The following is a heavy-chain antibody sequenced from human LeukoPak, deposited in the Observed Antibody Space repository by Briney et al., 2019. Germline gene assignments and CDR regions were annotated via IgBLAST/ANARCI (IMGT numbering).Heavy chain of an antibody. CDR1: VDSISSTSYY. V-gene: IGHV4-39*07. D-gene: IGHD4-23*01. J-gene: IGHJ4*02. CDR2: IFYTGTT. Sequence: SETLSLTCALSVDSISSTSYYSGWIRQPPGKGLEWIGCIFYTGTTYYNPSLKSRATISVDTSKNQFSLKLSAVAAADTAVYCCAREGAVVLSNFDCWGQGTLVTVSS. CDR3: AREGAVVLSNFDC.